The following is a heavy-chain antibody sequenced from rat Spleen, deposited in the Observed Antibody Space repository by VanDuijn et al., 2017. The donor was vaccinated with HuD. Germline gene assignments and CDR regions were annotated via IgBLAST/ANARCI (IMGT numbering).Heavy chain of an antibody. D-gene: IGHD1-2*01. V-gene: IGHV5-20*01. Sequence: EVQLVESGGGLVQPGRSMKLSCAASGLRFSDYGMAWVFQAPTKGLEWVASTRYDGGSTYYRDSVKGRLTISRDIAKSTLYLQMESLRCEDTATYYCAREGLFSCLDHWGQGVMVTVSS. J-gene: IGHJ2*01. CDR3: AREGLFSCLDH. CDR1: GLRFSDYG. CDR2: TRYDGGST.